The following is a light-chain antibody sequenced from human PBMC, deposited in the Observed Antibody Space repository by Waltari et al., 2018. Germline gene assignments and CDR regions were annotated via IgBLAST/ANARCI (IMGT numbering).Light chain of an antibody. Sequence: SYVLTQPPSVSVAPGQTARITCGGITIGSESVHWYQQKPGQAPVLVVYDDGDRPSGIPERFSGSNSGNTATLTINRVEAGDEADYYCQVWDSSSDHLVVFGGGTKLTVL. CDR3: QVWDSSSDHLVV. CDR2: DDG. V-gene: IGLV3-21*02. CDR1: TIGSES. J-gene: IGLJ2*01.